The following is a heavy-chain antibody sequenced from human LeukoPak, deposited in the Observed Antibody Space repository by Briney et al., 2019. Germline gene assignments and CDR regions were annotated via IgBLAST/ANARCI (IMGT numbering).Heavy chain of an antibody. D-gene: IGHD5-24*01. J-gene: IGHJ3*02. CDR3: AXDXXMXTRXHXAFDI. V-gene: IGHV3-21*01. CDR2: ISSSSSYI. Sequence: SGFTXSSYSMNWVRQAPGKGLEWVSFISSSSSYIYYADSVKGRFTISRDNAKNSLYLQMNSLRAEDTAVYYXAXDXXMXTRXHXAFDIWGQGXMVTVSS. CDR1: GFTXSSYS.